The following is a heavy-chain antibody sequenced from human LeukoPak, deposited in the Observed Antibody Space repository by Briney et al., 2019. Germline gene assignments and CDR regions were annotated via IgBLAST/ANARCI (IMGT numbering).Heavy chain of an antibody. CDR2: IYHSGST. D-gene: IGHD5-18*01. CDR3: ARDVGRYTYGYRPTELYWYFDL. CDR1: GGSISRSNW. V-gene: IGHV4-4*02. J-gene: IGHJ2*01. Sequence: SGTLSLTCAVSGGSISRSNWWSWVRQPPGKGLEWIGEIYHSGSTNYNPSLKSRVTISVDTSKNQFSLKLSSVTAADTAVYYCARDVGRYTYGYRPTELYWYFDLWGRGTRVTVSS.